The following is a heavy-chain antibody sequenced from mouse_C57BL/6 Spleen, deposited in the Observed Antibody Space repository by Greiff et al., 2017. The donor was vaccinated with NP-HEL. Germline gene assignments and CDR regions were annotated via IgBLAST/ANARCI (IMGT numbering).Heavy chain of an antibody. D-gene: IGHD2-10*02. CDR2: ISSGSSTI. Sequence: EVMLVESGGGLVKPGGSLKLSCAASGFTFSDYGMHWVRQAPEKGLEWVAYISSGSSTIYYADTVKGRFTISRDNAKNTLFLQMTSLRSEDTAMYYCARPGYGNYPYAMDYWGQGTSVTVSS. V-gene: IGHV5-17*01. J-gene: IGHJ4*01. CDR3: ARPGYGNYPYAMDY. CDR1: GFTFSDYG.